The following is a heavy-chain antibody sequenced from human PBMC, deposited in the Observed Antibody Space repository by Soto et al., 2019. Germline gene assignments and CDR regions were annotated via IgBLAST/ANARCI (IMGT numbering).Heavy chain of an antibody. V-gene: IGHV4-31*03. CDR2: IYYSGST. Sequence: QVQLQESGPGLVKTSQTLSLTCTVSGGSITRGGYYWSWIRQRPGKGLEWIGYIYYSGSTYYNPSLKSRVTIAVDTSKNQFSLNLSSVTAADTAVFYCARTLIGSPESSGYYYEDAFDIWGQGTKVTVSS. CDR3: ARTLIGSPESSGYYYEDAFDI. CDR1: GGSITRGGYY. D-gene: IGHD3-22*01. J-gene: IGHJ3*02.